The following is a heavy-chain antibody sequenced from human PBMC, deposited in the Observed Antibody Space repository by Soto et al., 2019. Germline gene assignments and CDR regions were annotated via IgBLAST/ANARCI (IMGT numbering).Heavy chain of an antibody. CDR2: ISSSGSTI. Sequence: EMQLVESGGGLVQPGGSVRLSCAASEFTFSSYEMNWVRQAPGKGLEWVSYISSSGSTIYYADSVKGRFTISRDNAKNSLHLQMNSLRAEDTAVYYCARWTSIAARPPLYWGQGTLVTVSS. CDR1: EFTFSSYE. J-gene: IGHJ4*02. D-gene: IGHD6-6*01. CDR3: ARWTSIAARPPLY. V-gene: IGHV3-48*03.